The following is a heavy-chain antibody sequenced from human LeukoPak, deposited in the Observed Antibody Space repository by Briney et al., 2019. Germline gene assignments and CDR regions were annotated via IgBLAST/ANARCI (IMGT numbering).Heavy chain of an antibody. CDR3: ARRHGDYEANFDY. CDR2: IYHSGSS. CDR1: GYSISNGYY. D-gene: IGHD4-17*01. J-gene: IGHJ4*02. V-gene: IGHV4-38-2*02. Sequence: PSETLSLTCTVSGYSISNGYYWDWIRQAPGKGLGWIGSIYHSGSSYSNPSLKSRVILSVDTLKNQFSLKLSSVTAADTAVYYCARRHGDYEANFDYWGQGALVTVSS.